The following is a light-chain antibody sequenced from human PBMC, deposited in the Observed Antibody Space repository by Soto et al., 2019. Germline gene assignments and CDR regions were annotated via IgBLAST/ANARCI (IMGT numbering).Light chain of an antibody. CDR3: GTWDSSLSAVV. J-gene: IGLJ3*02. V-gene: IGLV1-51*01. CDR1: SSNIGTNY. Sequence: QSVLTQPPSVSAAPGQKVTISCSGSSSNIGTNYVSWYQRLPGTAPKLLIYDNNKRPSGIPDRFSGSKSGTSATLGITGLQTGDEADYYCGTWDSSLSAVVFGGGTKVTVL. CDR2: DNN.